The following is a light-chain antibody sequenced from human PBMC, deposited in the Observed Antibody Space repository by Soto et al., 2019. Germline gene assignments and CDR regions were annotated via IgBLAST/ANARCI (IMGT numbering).Light chain of an antibody. J-gene: IGKJ5*01. CDR3: QQRHMWPIT. Sequence: EIVMTQSPATLSVSPGEGATLSCRASQSVRTRLAWYQQKPGQAPRLLIYDAYNRATGIPPRFSGSGSGTDFTLTISSLEPEDSAVYYCQQRHMWPITFGQGTRLEIK. V-gene: IGKV3-11*01. CDR1: QSVRTR. CDR2: DAY.